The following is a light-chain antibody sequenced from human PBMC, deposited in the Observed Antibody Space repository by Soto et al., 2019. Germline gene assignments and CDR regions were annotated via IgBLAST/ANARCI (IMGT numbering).Light chain of an antibody. J-gene: IGLJ3*02. Sequence: NFMLTQRHSVSESPEKTVTISCTRSSGDIASNYVQWYQQRPGSAPTTVIFEDNQRPSGVPDRFSGSIDTSSNSASLTISGLKTEDEADYYCQSYDSSNPVVIGGGTKLTVL. CDR1: SGDIASNY. V-gene: IGLV6-57*04. CDR3: QSYDSSNPVV. CDR2: EDN.